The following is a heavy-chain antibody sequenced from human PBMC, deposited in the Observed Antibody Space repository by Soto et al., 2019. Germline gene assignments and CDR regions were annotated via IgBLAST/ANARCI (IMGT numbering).Heavy chain of an antibody. CDR3: ARERVEYGDYSFYGMDV. V-gene: IGHV3-30*04. Sequence: QVHLVESGGGVVQPGRTLRLSCAASGFTFSSYAMHWVRQAPGKGLEWLAVIAYDGTNKYYADSVKGRFTISRDNSNTRYLQLNSVRGEDTAVYYCARERVEYGDYSFYGMDVWGQGTTVTVSS. CDR1: GFTFSSYA. D-gene: IGHD2-15*01. CDR2: IAYDGTNK. J-gene: IGHJ6*02.